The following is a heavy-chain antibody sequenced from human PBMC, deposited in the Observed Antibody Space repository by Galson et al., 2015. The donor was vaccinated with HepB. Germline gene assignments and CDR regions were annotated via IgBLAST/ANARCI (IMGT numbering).Heavy chain of an antibody. J-gene: IGHJ4*02. CDR3: TTERYYDSSGYWPDY. CDR1: GFTFSNAW. CDR2: IKSKTDGGTT. V-gene: IGHV3-15*01. Sequence: SLRLSCAASGFTFSNAWMSWVRQAPGKGLEWVGRIKSKTDGGTTDYAAPVKGRFTISRDDSKNTLYLQMNSLKTEDTAVYYCTTERYYDSSGYWPDYWGQGTLVTVSS. D-gene: IGHD3-22*01.